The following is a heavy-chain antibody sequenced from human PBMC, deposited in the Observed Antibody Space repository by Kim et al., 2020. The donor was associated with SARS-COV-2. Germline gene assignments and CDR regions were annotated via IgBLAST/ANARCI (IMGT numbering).Heavy chain of an antibody. CDR1: GFTFSGYD. J-gene: IGHJ4*01. CDR2: ISGDGGNI. CDR3: ASARTYDDDGSGFYPFD. V-gene: IGHV3-48*03. D-gene: IGHD3-22*01. Sequence: GGALRLSCAASGFTFSGYDMNWVRQAPGKGLEWISYISGDGGNIYYADSVKGRFTISRDNAKKSLYLQMNSLRAEDTAVYYCASARTYDDDGSGFYPFD.